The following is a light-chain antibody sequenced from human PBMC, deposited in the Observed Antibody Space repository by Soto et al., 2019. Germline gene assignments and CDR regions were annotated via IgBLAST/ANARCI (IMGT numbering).Light chain of an antibody. V-gene: IGKV3-20*01. J-gene: IGKJ2*01. CDR1: QSVSSSY. Sequence: EIVLTQSPGTLSLSPGERATLSCRASQSVSSSYLAWYQQKPGQAPRLLIYGASSRATGIPDRFSGSGSGTDFTLTISRLEPEDLAVYYCQQYGSSGYTFGHGTKLEIK. CDR3: QQYGSSGYT. CDR2: GAS.